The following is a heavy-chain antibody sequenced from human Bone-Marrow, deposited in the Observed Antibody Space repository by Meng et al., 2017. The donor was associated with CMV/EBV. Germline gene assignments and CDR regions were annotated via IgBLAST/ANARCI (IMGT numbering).Heavy chain of an antibody. V-gene: IGHV3-74*01. CDR3: AGEDIVVVPAAIRHYYYYGMDV. D-gene: IGHD2-2*01. Sequence: GESLKISCAASGFTFSDYWMHWVRQAPGKGLVWVSRIDYDGSSATYADSVKGRFTISRDNAKNSLYLQMNSLRAEDTAVYYCAGEDIVVVPAAIRHYYYYGMDVWGQGTTVTVSS. CDR1: GFTFSDYW. J-gene: IGHJ6*02. CDR2: IDYDGSSA.